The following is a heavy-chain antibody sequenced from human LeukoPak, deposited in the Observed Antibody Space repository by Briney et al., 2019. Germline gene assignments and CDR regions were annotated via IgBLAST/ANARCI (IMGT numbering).Heavy chain of an antibody. J-gene: IGHJ4*02. D-gene: IGHD3-10*01. V-gene: IGHV3-48*04. CDR2: ISSSGSTI. CDR3: ARVYGSGTYLFDY. CDR1: GFTFSSYS. Sequence: GGSLRLSCAASGFTFSSYSMNWVRQAPGKGLEWVSYISSSGSTIYYTDSVKGRFTISRDNAKNSLYLQMNSLRAEDTAVYYCARVYGSGTYLFDYWGQGTLVTVSS.